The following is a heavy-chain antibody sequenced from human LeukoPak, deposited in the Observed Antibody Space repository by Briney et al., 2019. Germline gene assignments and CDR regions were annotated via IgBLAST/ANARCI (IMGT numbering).Heavy chain of an antibody. CDR1: GFTFTSSA. CDR2: IVVGSGNT. D-gene: IGHD3-22*01. Sequence: SVKVSCKASGFTFTSSAMQWVRQARGQRLEWIGWIVVGSGNTNYAQKFQERVTITRDMSTSTAYMELSSLRSEDTAVYYCAAWYYDSSGYYRFDYWGQGTLVTVSS. V-gene: IGHV1-58*02. J-gene: IGHJ4*02. CDR3: AAWYYDSSGYYRFDY.